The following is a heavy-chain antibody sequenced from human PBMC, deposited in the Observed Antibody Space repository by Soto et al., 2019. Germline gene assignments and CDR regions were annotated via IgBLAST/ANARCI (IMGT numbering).Heavy chain of an antibody. D-gene: IGHD1-1*01. CDR1: GFTFSDYY. J-gene: IGHJ4*02. Sequence: QVQLVESGGGLVKPGGSLRLSCAASGFTFSDYYMNWIRQAPGKGLEWVSYISNSGTTIHYADSVKGRFTISRDNAKNSLFLQMDSLRAEDTAVYYCARDTNWSYDYWGPGTLVTVSS. CDR2: ISNSGTTI. V-gene: IGHV3-11*01. CDR3: ARDTNWSYDY.